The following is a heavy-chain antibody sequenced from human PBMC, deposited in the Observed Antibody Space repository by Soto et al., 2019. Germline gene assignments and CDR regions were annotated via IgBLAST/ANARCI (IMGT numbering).Heavy chain of an antibody. CDR1: GYTFTSYY. D-gene: IGHD2-2*01. J-gene: IGHJ6*02. Sequence: ASVKVSCKASGYTFTSYYMHWVRQAPGQGLEWMGIINPSGGSTNYAQKFQGRVTITADKSTSTAYMELSSLRSEDTAVYYCAREEIVVVPAAIGYYYYGMDVWGQGTTVTVSS. CDR3: AREEIVVVPAAIGYYYYGMDV. CDR2: INPSGGST. V-gene: IGHV1-46*01.